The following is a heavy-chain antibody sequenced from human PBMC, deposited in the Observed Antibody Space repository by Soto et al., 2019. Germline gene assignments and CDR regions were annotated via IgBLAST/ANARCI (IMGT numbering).Heavy chain of an antibody. J-gene: IGHJ5*02. V-gene: IGHV1-18*01. CDR1: GYSFRTHG. CDR3: ARELGYCNSSGCFRNSFEP. CDR2: ISTYDDKT. D-gene: IGHD2-15*01. Sequence: QVQLVQSGAEVKTPGASVKVSCRASGYSFRTHGISWVRQAPGQGLEWMGWISTYDDKTNFPQKFQGRITMITHTSTSTAYMELRSLRSDDTAVYFCARELGYCNSSGCFRNSFEPRCQGTLVTASS.